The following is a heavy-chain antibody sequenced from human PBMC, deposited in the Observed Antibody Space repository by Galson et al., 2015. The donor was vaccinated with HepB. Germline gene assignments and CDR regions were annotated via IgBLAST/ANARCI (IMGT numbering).Heavy chain of an antibody. V-gene: IGHV4-34*01. CDR1: GGSFSGYY. Sequence: TLSLTCAVYGGSFSGYYWSWIRQPPGKGLEWIGEINHSGSTNYNPSLKSRVTISVDTSKNQFSLKLSSVTAADTAVYYCARVADWNDYWARFDPWGQGTLVTVSS. CDR2: INHSGST. D-gene: IGHD1-1*01. CDR3: ARVADWNDYWARFDP. J-gene: IGHJ5*02.